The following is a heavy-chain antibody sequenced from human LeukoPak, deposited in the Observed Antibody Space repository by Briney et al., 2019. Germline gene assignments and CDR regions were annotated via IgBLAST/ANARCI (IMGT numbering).Heavy chain of an antibody. CDR3: TTDPLYCSGGSCYSDEDY. D-gene: IGHD2-15*01. CDR1: GFTFSSYA. CDR2: IKSKTDGGTT. V-gene: IGHV3-15*01. Sequence: GGSLRLSCAASGFTFSSYAMSWVRQAPGKGLEWVGRIKSKTDGGTTDYAAPVKGRFTISRDDSKNTLYLQMNSLKTEDTAVHYCTTDPLYCSGGSCYSDEDYWGQGTLVTVSS. J-gene: IGHJ4*02.